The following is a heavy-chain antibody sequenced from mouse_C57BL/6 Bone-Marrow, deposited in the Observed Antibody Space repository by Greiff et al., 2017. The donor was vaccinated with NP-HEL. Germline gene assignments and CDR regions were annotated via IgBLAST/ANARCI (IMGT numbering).Heavy chain of an antibody. CDR2: IDPENGDT. Sequence: VQLKQSGAELVRSGASVKLSCTASGFNINDDYMHWVKQRPEQGLEWIGWIDPENGDTEYASKFQGKATITADTSSNTAYLQLSSLTSEDTAVDYGTGYYCSPRYWYFDVWGTGTTVTVSS. J-gene: IGHJ1*03. CDR3: TGYYCSPRYWYFDV. CDR1: GFNINDDY. V-gene: IGHV14-4*01. D-gene: IGHD1-1*01.